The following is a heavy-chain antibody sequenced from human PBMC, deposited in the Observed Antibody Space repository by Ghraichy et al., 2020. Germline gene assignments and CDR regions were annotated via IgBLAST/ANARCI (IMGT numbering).Heavy chain of an antibody. CDR2: IIPIFGTA. Sequence: SVKVSCKASGGTFSSYAISWVRQAPGQGLEWMGGIIPIFGTANYAQKFQGRVTITADESTSTAYMELSSLRSEDTAVYYCATKKVDSSGWYYFDYWGQGTLVTVSS. J-gene: IGHJ4*02. V-gene: IGHV1-69*13. D-gene: IGHD6-19*01. CDR1: GGTFSSYA. CDR3: ATKKVDSSGWYYFDY.